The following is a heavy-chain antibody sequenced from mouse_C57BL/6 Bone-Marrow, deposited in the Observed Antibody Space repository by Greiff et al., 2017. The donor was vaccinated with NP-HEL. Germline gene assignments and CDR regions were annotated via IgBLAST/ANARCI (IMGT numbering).Heavy chain of an antibody. CDR3: AITSFAY. Sequence: QVQLQQSGAELARPGASVKLSCKASGYTFTSYGISWVKQRTGQGLEWIGEIYPRRGYPYYNEKFKGKATLTADKSSSTAYMELRSLTSDYSSVYFCAITSFAYWGQGTLVTVSA. CDR2: IYPRRGYP. CDR1: GYTFTSYG. D-gene: IGHD1-3*01. V-gene: IGHV1-81*01. J-gene: IGHJ3*01.